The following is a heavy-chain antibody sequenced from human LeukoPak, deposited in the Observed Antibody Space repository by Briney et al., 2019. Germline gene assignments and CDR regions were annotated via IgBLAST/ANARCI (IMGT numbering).Heavy chain of an antibody. CDR3: ARVIGKRRAGYCSGGSCRYGMDV. CDR2: INHSGST. Sequence: SETLSLTCAVYGGSFSGYYWSWIRQPPGKGLEWIGEINHSGSTNYNPSLKSRVTISVDTSKNQFSLKLSSVTAADTAVYYYARVIGKRRAGYCSGGSCRYGMDVWGKGTTVTVSS. CDR1: GGSFSGYY. V-gene: IGHV4-34*01. J-gene: IGHJ6*04. D-gene: IGHD2-15*01.